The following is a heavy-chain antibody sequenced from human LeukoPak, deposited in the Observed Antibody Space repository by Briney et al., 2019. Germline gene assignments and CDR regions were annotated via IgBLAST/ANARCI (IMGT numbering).Heavy chain of an antibody. CDR1: GFTFSSYW. CDR3: AEAASVRGISY. J-gene: IGHJ4*02. D-gene: IGHD3-10*01. CDR2: IMQDGSEK. V-gene: IGHV3-7*01. Sequence: GGSLRLSCAASGFTFSSYWMSWVRQAPGKGLEWVANIMQDGSEKYYVDSVKGRFTISRDNAKNTLYLQMNSLRADDTAVYYCAEAASVRGISYWGQGTLVTVSS.